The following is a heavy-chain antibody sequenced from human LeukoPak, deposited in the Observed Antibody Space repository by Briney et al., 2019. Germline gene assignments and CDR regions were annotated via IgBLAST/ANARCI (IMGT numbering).Heavy chain of an antibody. Sequence: GAPVKVSCKVSGYTLTELSMHWVRQAPGKGLEWMGGFDPEDGETIYAQKFQGRVTMTEDTSTDTAYMELSSLRSEDTAVYYCATSDIVLMVYAPFDYWGQGTLVTVSS. CDR3: ATSDIVLMVYAPFDY. CDR1: GYTLTELS. J-gene: IGHJ4*02. CDR2: FDPEDGET. V-gene: IGHV1-24*01. D-gene: IGHD2-8*01.